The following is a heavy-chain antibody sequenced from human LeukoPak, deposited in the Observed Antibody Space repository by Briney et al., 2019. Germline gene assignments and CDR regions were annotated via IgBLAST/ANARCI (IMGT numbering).Heavy chain of an antibody. V-gene: IGHV3-11*04. Sequence: GGFLRLSCAASGFTFSDYYMSWIRQAPGKGLEWVSYISSSGSTIYYADSVKGRFTISRDNAKNSLYLQMNSLRAEDTAVYYCARDPMTTEGYYYYYMDVWGKGTTVTVSS. CDR2: ISSSGSTI. D-gene: IGHD4-11*01. CDR3: ARDPMTTEGYYYYYMDV. J-gene: IGHJ6*03. CDR1: GFTFSDYY.